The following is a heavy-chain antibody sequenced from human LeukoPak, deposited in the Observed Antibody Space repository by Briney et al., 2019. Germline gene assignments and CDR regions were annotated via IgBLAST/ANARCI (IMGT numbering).Heavy chain of an antibody. CDR1: GFTFSRYW. CDR3: ARAVTSTEGY. J-gene: IGHJ4*02. D-gene: IGHD4-17*01. CDR2: INEDGSGK. V-gene: IGHV3-7*03. Sequence: PGGSLRLSCAASGFTFSRYWMTWVRQAPGKGLEWVDSINEDGSGKHYVDSVKGRFTISRDNAQKSVYLEMNSLRAEDTAVYYCARAVTSTEGYWGQGTLVTVSS.